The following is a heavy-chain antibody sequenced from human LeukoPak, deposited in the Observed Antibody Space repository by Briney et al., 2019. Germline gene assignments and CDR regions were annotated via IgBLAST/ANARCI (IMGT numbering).Heavy chain of an antibody. Sequence: SVKVSCKASGGTFSSYAISWVRQAPGQGLEWMGGIIPIFDTTNYAQKFQGRVTITADESTSTAYMELSSLRSEDTAVYYCARDLMGIAYRGAFYYWGQGTLVTVSS. CDR1: GGTFSSYA. CDR2: IIPIFDTT. J-gene: IGHJ4*02. D-gene: IGHD6-13*01. CDR3: ARDLMGIAYRGAFYY. V-gene: IGHV1-69*13.